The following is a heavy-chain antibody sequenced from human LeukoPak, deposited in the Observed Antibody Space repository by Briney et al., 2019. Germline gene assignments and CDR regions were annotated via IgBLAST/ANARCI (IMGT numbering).Heavy chain of an antibody. V-gene: IGHV4-39*07. CDR1: GGSISSGSYY. D-gene: IGHD2/OR15-2a*01. CDR3: AREACNSGTCDAFDI. J-gene: IGHJ3*02. Sequence: SETLSLTCTVSGGSISSGSYYWGWIRHSPGKGLEWIGEINHSVTTNYNPSLKSRVSMSVDTSKNQFSLKLTSVTAADTAVYYCAREACNSGTCDAFDIWGQGTMVTVSS. CDR2: INHSVTT.